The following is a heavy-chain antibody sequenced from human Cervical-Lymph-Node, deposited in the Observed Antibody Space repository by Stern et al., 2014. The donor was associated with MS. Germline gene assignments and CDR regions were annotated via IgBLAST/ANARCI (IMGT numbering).Heavy chain of an antibody. V-gene: IGHV1-69*01. CDR1: GGIFSSFA. Sequence: VQLVESGAEVKKPGSSVRVSCKASGGIFSSFAISWVRQAPGQGLEWMGGIIPMFGTANYAQKVQGRVTITADESPGTASLEVSSLRSEDTAVYYCASSVGELTPEAVWGQGTTVTV. CDR2: IIPMFGTA. J-gene: IGHJ6*02. CDR3: ASSVGELTPEAV. D-gene: IGHD3-10*01.